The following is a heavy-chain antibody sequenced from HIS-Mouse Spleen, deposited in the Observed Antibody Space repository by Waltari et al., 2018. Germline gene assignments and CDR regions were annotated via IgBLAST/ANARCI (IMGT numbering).Heavy chain of an antibody. V-gene: IGHV4-39*07. CDR3: AREIPYSSSWYDWYFDL. D-gene: IGHD6-13*01. CDR2: IYYSGST. J-gene: IGHJ2*01. CDR1: GGSISRSSSY. Sequence: QLQLQESGPGLVKPSETLSLTCTVPGGSISRSSSYWGWIRQPPGKGLEWIGSIYYSGSTYYNPSLKSRVTISVDTSKNQFSLKLSSVTAADTAVHYCAREIPYSSSWYDWYFDLWGRGTLVTVSS.